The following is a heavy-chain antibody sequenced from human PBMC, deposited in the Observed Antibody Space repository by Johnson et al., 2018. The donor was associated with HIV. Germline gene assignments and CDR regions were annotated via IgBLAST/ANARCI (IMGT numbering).Heavy chain of an antibody. CDR3: AKGGIDAFDI. CDR1: GFTFSSYA. D-gene: IGHD6-25*01. CDR2: LSWNSGSI. Sequence: VQLVESGGGLVQPGGSLRLSCAASGFTFSSYAMHWVRQAPGKGLEWVSGLSWNSGSIGYADSVKGRFTISRDNAKNSLYLQMNSLRAEDTAVYYCAKGGIDAFDIWGQGTMVTVSS. V-gene: IGHV3-9*01. J-gene: IGHJ3*02.